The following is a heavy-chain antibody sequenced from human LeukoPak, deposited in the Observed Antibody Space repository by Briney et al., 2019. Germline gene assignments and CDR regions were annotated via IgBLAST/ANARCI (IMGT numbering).Heavy chain of an antibody. Sequence: GSLRLSCVASGFTLRVNYMTWIRQTPGRGLEWVSVIYSDGTTKYADSAKGRFTISRDNSKSMVYLQMDRLRAEDTAVYHCAKDRNSISSWGFHIWGLGTMVTVSS. CDR2: IYSDGTT. CDR1: GFTLRVNY. D-gene: IGHD3-3*02. J-gene: IGHJ3*02. CDR3: AKDRNSISSWGFHI. V-gene: IGHV3-53*01.